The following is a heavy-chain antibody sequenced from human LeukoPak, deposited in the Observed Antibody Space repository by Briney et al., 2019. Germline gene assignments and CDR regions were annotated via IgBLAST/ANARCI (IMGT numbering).Heavy chain of an antibody. Sequence: GESLQTSCKGSGYSFTNYWSGCRRPMPGKGLEWRGIISPGDSDTSYSPSFQGQVTISADKSISTAYLQWSSLKASDSATYYCARAPTVTVYYQSMDVWGKGTTVTVSS. V-gene: IGHV5-51*01. J-gene: IGHJ6*03. CDR3: ARAPTVTVYYQSMDV. CDR2: ISPGDSDT. D-gene: IGHD4-17*01. CDR1: GYSFTNYW.